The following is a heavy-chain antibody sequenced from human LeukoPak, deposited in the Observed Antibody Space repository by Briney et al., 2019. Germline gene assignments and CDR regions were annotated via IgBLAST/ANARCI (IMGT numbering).Heavy chain of an antibody. CDR1: GYTFTSYY. D-gene: IGHD1-26*01. V-gene: IGHV1-2*02. CDR3: ARARWDRPRYFDY. J-gene: IGHJ4*02. CDR2: INPNSGGA. Sequence: GASVKVSCKASGYTFTSYYMHWVRQAPGQGLEWMGWINPNSGGAIYAQKFQGRVTLTWVTSISTAYMELSRLRSDDTAVYYCARARWDRPRYFDYWGQGTLVTVSS.